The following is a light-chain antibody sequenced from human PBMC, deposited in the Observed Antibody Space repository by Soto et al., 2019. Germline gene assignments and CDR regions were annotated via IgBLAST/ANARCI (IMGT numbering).Light chain of an antibody. V-gene: IGLV1-40*01. CDR2: GNS. J-gene: IGLJ1*01. CDR3: QSYDSSLSGYV. Sequence: QSVLTQPPSASGAPGQRVTISCTGSSSNIGAGYDVHWYQQLPGTAPKLLIYGNSNRPSGVPDRFSGSKSGTSASLAIAGLHAEDEADYYCQSYDSSLSGYVFGTGTKLTVL. CDR1: SSNIGAGYD.